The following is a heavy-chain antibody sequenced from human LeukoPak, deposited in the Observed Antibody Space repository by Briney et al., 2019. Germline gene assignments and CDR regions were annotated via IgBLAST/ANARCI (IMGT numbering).Heavy chain of an antibody. Sequence: SETLSLTCAGYGGSFSGYYWSWIRQPPGKGLEWMGEINHSGSTNYNPSLKSRVTISVDTSKIQFSLMLTTVTAADTAVCYFARDRIAARPHFDYWGQGTLVTVSS. CDR3: ARDRIAARPHFDY. V-gene: IGHV4-34*01. CDR1: GGSFSGYY. J-gene: IGHJ4*02. CDR2: INHSGST. D-gene: IGHD6-6*01.